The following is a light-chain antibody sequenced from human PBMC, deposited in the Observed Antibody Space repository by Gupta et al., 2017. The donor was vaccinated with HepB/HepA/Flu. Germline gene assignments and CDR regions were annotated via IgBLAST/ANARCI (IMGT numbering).Light chain of an antibody. CDR2: AAS. CDR3: RQDYSYRRT. J-gene: IGKJ1*01. Sequence: DIQMTQSPSSLSASIGDRVTITCRASQGIGNDLGWCQQRPGEAPKRLIRAASILLSGVPPRFSGGGFGTEFTLTISSLQPEDFATYYCRQDYSYRRTFGQGTRVEIK. V-gene: IGKV1-17*01. CDR1: QGIGND.